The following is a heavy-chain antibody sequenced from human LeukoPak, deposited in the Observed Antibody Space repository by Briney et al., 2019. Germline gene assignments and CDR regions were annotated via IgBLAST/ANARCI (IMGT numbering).Heavy chain of an antibody. CDR3: ARDLGGIKYYYYYMDV. CDR1: GFTFSSYW. Sequence: GGSLRLSCAASGFTFSSYWMSWVRQAPGKGLEWVANIKQDGSEKYYVDSVKGRFTISRDNAKDSLSLQMNSLRAEDTAVYYCARDLGGIKYYYYYMDVWGKGTTVTVSS. J-gene: IGHJ6*03. D-gene: IGHD1-14*01. V-gene: IGHV3-7*01. CDR2: IKQDGSEK.